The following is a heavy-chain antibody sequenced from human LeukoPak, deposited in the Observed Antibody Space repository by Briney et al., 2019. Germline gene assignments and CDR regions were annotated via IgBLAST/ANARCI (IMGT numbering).Heavy chain of an antibody. CDR1: GGSISSSSYY. CDR3: ARLSEGGVFWSGYYYYYYYYMDV. CDR2: IYYSGST. Sequence: SETLSLTCTVSGGSISSSSYYWGWIRQPPGKGLEWIGSIYYSGSTYYNPSLKSRVPISVDTSKNQFSLKLSSVTAADTAVYYCARLSEGGVFWSGYYYYYYYYMDVWGKGTTVTVSS. J-gene: IGHJ6*03. D-gene: IGHD3-3*01. V-gene: IGHV4-39*01.